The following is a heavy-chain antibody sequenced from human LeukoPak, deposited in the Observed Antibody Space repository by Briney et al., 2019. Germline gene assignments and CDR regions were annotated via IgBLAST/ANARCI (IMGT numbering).Heavy chain of an antibody. CDR3: AKSFYDSSGLDAFDI. V-gene: IGHV1-18*01. CDR1: GYTFTSYG. J-gene: IGHJ3*02. CDR2: ISAYNGNT. Sequence: ASVKVSCKASGYTFTSYGISWVRQAPGQGLEWMGWISAYNGNTNYAQKLQGRVTMTTDTSTSTAYMELRSLRSDDTAVCYCAKSFYDSSGLDAFDIWGQGTMVTVSS. D-gene: IGHD3-22*01.